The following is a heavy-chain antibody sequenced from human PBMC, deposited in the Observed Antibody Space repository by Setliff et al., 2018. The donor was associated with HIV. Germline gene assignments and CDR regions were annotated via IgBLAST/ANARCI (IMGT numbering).Heavy chain of an antibody. D-gene: IGHD3-10*01. CDR2: IFPNDEK. J-gene: IGHJ6*02. Sequence: SGPTLVNPTETLTLTCTVSGFSLSNTRMGVSWIRQPPGKALEWLAHIFPNDEKSYSASLKSRVTISKDTSKSQVVLSLSNMDPVDTATYYCARLWFGAPGTDFYYYGMDVWGQGTTVTVSS. CDR1: GFSLSNTRMG. V-gene: IGHV2-26*01. CDR3: ARLWFGAPGTDFYYYGMDV.